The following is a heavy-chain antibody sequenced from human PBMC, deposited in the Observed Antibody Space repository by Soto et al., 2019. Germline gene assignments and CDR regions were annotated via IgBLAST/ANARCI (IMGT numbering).Heavy chain of an antibody. Sequence: PGGSLRLSCAASGFTFSSYSMNWVRQAPGKGLEWVSYISSSTYYADSVKGRFTISRDNSKNTLYLQMNSLRAEDTAVYYCARSGYSYGPFDYWGQGTLVTVSS. CDR2: ISSST. V-gene: IGHV3-48*01. CDR1: GFTFSSYS. CDR3: ARSGYSYGPFDY. J-gene: IGHJ4*02. D-gene: IGHD5-18*01.